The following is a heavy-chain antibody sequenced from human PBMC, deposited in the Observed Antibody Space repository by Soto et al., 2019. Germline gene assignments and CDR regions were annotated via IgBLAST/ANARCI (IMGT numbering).Heavy chain of an antibody. V-gene: IGHV3-30-3*01. Sequence: QVHLVESGGGVVQPGKSLRLSCVASGFTFDTYGIHWVRQAPGKGLQWVALISYEGSNTYYADSVRGRFTISRDNSKNALYLQMNTLRPEDTGVCYCARVTPGNNLYYFSGLDFWGQGTSVTVSS. D-gene: IGHD1-1*01. CDR1: GFTFDTYG. CDR2: ISYEGSNT. CDR3: ARVTPGNNLYYFSGLDF. J-gene: IGHJ6*02.